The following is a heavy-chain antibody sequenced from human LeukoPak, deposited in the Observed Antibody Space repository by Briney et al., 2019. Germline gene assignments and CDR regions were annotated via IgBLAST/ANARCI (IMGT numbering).Heavy chain of an antibody. D-gene: IGHD6-19*01. CDR2: IWYDGSNK. V-gene: IGHV3-33*01. J-gene: IGHJ4*02. CDR3: ARDHGSGWYLGDFDY. Sequence: PGRSLRLSCAASGFTFSSYGLHWVRQDPGKGLEWVAVIWYDGSNKYYADSVKGRFTISRDNSKNTLYLQMNSLRAEDTAVYYCARDHGSGWYLGDFDYWGQGTLVTVSS. CDR1: GFTFSSYG.